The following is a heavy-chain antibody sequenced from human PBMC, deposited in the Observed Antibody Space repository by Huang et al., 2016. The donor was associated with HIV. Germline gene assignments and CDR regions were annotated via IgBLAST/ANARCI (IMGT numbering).Heavy chain of an antibody. CDR2: LVAADGET. V-gene: IGHV1-24*01. Sequence: QVQLLQSGAEVKKPGASVKVSCKVSGYRLTELSMNWVRQAPGKGLEGMGGLVAADGETTYAQKFKGRVTMTEDTSADTAYMELSNLRSEDTAVYYCATDRYDSSGYGLDYWGQGTLVTLSS. CDR1: GYRLTELS. CDR3: ATDRYDSSGYGLDY. J-gene: IGHJ4*02. D-gene: IGHD3-22*01.